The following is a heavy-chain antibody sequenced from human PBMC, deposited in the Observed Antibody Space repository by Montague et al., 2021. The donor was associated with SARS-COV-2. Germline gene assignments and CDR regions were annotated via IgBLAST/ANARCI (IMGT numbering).Heavy chain of an antibody. V-gene: IGHV4-39*01. Sequence: SETLSLTCTVSGGSITRNYYWGWIRQPPGKGLEWVGNIYYSGTTFINPSLESRVTISVDASKNQFSLNLTSVTAAGTAVYYCARPLVRGVPKAFDIWGQGAVVIVSS. CDR3: ARPLVRGVPKAFDI. J-gene: IGHJ3*02. D-gene: IGHD3-10*01. CDR1: GGSITRNYY. CDR2: IYYSGTT.